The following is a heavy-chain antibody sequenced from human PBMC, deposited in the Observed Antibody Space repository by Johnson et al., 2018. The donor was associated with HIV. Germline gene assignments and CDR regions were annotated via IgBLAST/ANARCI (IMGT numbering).Heavy chain of an antibody. CDR3: ARESVALVAFDI. V-gene: IGHV3-13*01. J-gene: IGHJ3*02. Sequence: VQLVESGGGLVQPGGSLRLSCAASGFTLSSYDMHWVRQVTGKGLEWVSSIGTTGDTYYPGSVKGRFTISRDNSKNTLYLQINSLRAEDTAVYYCARESVALVAFDIWGQGTMVTVSS. D-gene: IGHD6-13*01. CDR2: IGTTGDT. CDR1: GFTLSSYD.